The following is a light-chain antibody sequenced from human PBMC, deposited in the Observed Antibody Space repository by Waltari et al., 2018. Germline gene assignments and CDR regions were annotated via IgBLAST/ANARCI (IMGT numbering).Light chain of an antibody. CDR2: NIN. CDR1: ISDS. J-gene: IGLJ6*01. CDR3: SCFSTTDTPFV. Sequence: QSALTQPASMSGSPGQSITISCPGTISDSVSWYQQLPGPAPRLILFNINNRPAGISARFSGSKSGNTATLTISSLQTEDGGDYYCSCFSTTDTPFVFGRGTKVTVL. V-gene: IGLV2-14*03.